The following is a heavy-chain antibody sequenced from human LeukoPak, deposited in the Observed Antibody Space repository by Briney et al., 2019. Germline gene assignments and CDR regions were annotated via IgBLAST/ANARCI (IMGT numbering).Heavy chain of an antibody. CDR3: AIELGEWGIFDY. D-gene: IGHD3-16*01. Sequence: ASVKVSCKASDNILTTYAISWVRQAPGQGLECIGWIRPYNGNTKYLQTLQGRVTMTTDTSTSTAYMELTSLTSDDTAVYYCAIELGEWGIFDYWGQGTLDTVSS. J-gene: IGHJ4*02. V-gene: IGHV1-18*01. CDR2: IRPYNGNT. CDR1: DNILTTYA.